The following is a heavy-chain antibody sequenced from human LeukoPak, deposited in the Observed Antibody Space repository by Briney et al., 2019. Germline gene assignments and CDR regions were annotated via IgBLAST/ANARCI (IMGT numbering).Heavy chain of an antibody. Sequence: ASVKVSCKASGYTFTSYDINWVRQATGQGLEWMGWMNPNSGNTGYAQKFQGRVTITRNTSISTAYMELSSLRSEDTAVYYCAKDGPYYDTLIGYRRTSAYYFDYWGQGTLVTVSS. CDR1: GYTFTSYD. CDR3: AKDGPYYDTLIGYRRTSAYYFDY. V-gene: IGHV1-8*03. J-gene: IGHJ4*02. D-gene: IGHD3-9*01. CDR2: MNPNSGNT.